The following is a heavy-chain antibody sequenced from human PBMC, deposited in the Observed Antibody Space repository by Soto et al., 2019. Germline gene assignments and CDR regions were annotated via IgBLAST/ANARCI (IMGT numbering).Heavy chain of an antibody. CDR2: VSGSGGTT. J-gene: IGHJ5*02. V-gene: IGHV3-23*01. CDR3: ARCTVDTIVTSGWCHYLDP. D-gene: IGHD6-19*01. Sequence: EVQLLDSGGGLVQPGGSLRLSCAASGFTFSSSAMSWVHQAPGKGLEWVSAVSGSGGTTYYADSVRGRFTISRDNSKNTLYLQMNSLRAEHTAIYFCARCTVDTIVTSGWCHYLDPWGQGTLVTVSS. CDR1: GFTFSSSA.